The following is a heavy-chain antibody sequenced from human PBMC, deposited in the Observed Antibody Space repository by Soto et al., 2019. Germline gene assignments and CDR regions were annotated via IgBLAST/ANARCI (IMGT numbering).Heavy chain of an antibody. CDR3: ATGRVYFGSEY. V-gene: IGHV4-59*01. CDR1: GGSITSYY. Sequence: QVQLQESGPGLVKPLETLSLTCTVPGGSITSYYWSWFRQPPGKGLEWIGYIYYNGNLNYNPSLKSRLTISLDTSKNQFSLRLSSVTAADTAVYYCATGRVYFGSEYWGQGTLVTVSS. CDR2: IYYNGNL. J-gene: IGHJ4*02. D-gene: IGHD3-10*01.